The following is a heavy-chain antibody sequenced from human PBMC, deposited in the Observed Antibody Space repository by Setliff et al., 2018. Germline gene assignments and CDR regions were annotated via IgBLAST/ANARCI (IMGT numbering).Heavy chain of an antibody. Sequence: PSETLSLTCAASGGAFSDYYWTWIRQPPGKGLEWIGYIYYSGSTNYNPSLKSRVTISVDKSTNQFSLKLNSVTAADTAVYYCVRTDYSDGRYSMDVWGKGTTVTVSS. J-gene: IGHJ6*03. CDR3: VRTDYSDGRYSMDV. V-gene: IGHV4-59*12. D-gene: IGHD6-19*01. CDR1: GGAFSDYY. CDR2: IYYSGST.